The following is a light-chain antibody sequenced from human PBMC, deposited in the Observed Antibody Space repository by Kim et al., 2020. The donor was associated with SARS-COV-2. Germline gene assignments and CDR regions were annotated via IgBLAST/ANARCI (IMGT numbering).Light chain of an antibody. CDR3: QQSNNAPLT. Sequence: ASVGDRVTITCRASQTISTYLNWYQHKSGIAPKLLIYRASTLQSGVPSRFRGSGSGTDFTLTITNLQPDDFATYFCQQSNNAPLTFGGGTKLEI. V-gene: IGKV1-39*01. CDR1: QTISTY. CDR2: RAS. J-gene: IGKJ4*01.